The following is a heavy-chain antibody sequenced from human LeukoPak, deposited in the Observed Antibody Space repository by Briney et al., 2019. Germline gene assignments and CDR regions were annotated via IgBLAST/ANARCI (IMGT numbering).Heavy chain of an antibody. CDR3: ARAVAGSDAFDI. Sequence: GASVKVSCKASGGTFSSYAISWVRQAPGQGLEWMGGIIPIFGTANYAQKFQGRVTITADESTSTAYMELSSLRSEGTAVYYCARAVAGSDAFDIWGQGTMVTVSS. CDR2: IIPIFGTA. V-gene: IGHV1-69*13. CDR1: GGTFSSYA. D-gene: IGHD6-19*01. J-gene: IGHJ3*02.